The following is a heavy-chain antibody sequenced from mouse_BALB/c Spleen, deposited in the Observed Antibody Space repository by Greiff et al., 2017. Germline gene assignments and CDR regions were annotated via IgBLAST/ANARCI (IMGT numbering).Heavy chain of an antibody. Sequence: EVQLVESGGGLVKPGGSLKLSCAASGFAFSSYDMSWVRQTPEKRLEWVAYISSGGGSTYYPDTVKGRFTISRDNAKNTLYLQMSSLKSEDTAMYYCARQRGTPFAYWGQGTLVTVSA. D-gene: IGHD3-3*01. V-gene: IGHV5-12-1*01. CDR3: ARQRGTPFAY. CDR1: GFAFSSYD. CDR2: ISSGGGST. J-gene: IGHJ3*01.